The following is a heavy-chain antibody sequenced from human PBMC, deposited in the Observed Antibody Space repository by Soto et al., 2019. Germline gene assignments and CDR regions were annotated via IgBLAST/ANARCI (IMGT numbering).Heavy chain of an antibody. CDR2: INTANGNT. Sequence: ASVKVSCKASAFTFTTYIIHWMRQAPGQRLEWMGWINTANGNTESSQKLQGRVTISRDTSASTAYMELSSLRPEDTAVYYCVTWGNIGASDTDYDTDVWGQGTTVTVSS. J-gene: IGHJ6*02. V-gene: IGHV1-3*04. CDR1: AFTFTTYI. D-gene: IGHD6-13*01. CDR3: VTWGNIGASDTDYDTDV.